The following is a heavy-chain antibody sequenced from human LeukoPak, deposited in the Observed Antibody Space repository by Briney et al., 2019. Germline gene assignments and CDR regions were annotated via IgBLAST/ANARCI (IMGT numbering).Heavy chain of an antibody. Sequence: PGGSLRLSCAASGFTFSSYEMNWVRQAPGKGLEWVGRIKSKTDGGTTDYAAPVKGRFTISRDDSKNTLYLQMNSLKTEDTAVYYCTTDDDDILTAYYINDCWGQRTLVTVSS. CDR2: IKSKTDGGTT. D-gene: IGHD3-9*01. J-gene: IGHJ4*02. CDR3: TTDDDDILTAYYINDC. CDR1: GFTFSSYE. V-gene: IGHV3-15*01.